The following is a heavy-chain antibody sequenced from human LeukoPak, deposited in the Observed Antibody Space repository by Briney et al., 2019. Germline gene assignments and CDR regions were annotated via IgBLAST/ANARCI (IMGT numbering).Heavy chain of an antibody. Sequence: GASVKVSCKASGYTFTGYYMHWVRQAPGQGLEWMGWINPNSGGTNYAQKFQGMVTMTRDTSISTAYMELIKLSSDATAVYYDAKVMGPAADGWGQGPLVTVSS. CDR3: AKVMGPAADG. V-gene: IGHV1-2*02. D-gene: IGHD2-2*01. CDR2: INPNSGGT. J-gene: IGHJ4*02. CDR1: GYTFTGYY.